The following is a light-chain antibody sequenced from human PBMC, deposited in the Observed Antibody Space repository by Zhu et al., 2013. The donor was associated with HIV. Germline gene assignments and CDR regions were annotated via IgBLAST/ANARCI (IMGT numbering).Light chain of an antibody. Sequence: EIVLTQSPGTLSLSPGERATLSCRASQTVTSNYLAWYQHKPGQAPRLLIYDASTRATGIPARFSGSGSETEFTLTISSLQSGDFTIYYCQQYNNWPLTFGGGTKVEIE. V-gene: IGKV3-15*01. CDR2: DAS. J-gene: IGKJ4*01. CDR3: QQYNNWPLT. CDR1: QTVTSN.